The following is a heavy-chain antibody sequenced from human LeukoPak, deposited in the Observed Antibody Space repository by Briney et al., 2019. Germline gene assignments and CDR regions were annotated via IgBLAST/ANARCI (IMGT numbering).Heavy chain of an antibody. CDR1: GGSFSSTTYY. Sequence: SETLSLTCTVSGGSFSSTTYYWGWIRQPPGKGLEWIGCVYYSGSTYYNQSLKSRVTISVDTSKNQFSLKLTSVTAADTAVYYCARQYYDSSGYYPWYFDYWGQGTLVTVSS. CDR2: VYYSGST. CDR3: ARQYYDSSGYYPWYFDY. J-gene: IGHJ4*02. V-gene: IGHV4-39*01. D-gene: IGHD3-22*01.